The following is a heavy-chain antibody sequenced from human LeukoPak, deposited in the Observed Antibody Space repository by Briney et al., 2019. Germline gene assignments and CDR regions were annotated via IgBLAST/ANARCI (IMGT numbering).Heavy chain of an antibody. CDR2: VTGGGEST. CDR3: AKDFIGPITLVRGVILSY. CDR1: GFTFEASA. V-gene: IGHV3-23*01. Sequence: GGSLRLSCAASGFTFEASAMSWVRQAPGKGLEWVAVVTGGGESTYYADSVKGRFTISRDNSKNTLYLQMNSLRAEDTAVYYCAKDFIGPITLVRGVILSYWGQGTLVTVSS. J-gene: IGHJ4*02. D-gene: IGHD3-10*01.